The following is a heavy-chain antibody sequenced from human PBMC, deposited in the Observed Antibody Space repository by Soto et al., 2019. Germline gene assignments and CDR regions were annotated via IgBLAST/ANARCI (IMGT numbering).Heavy chain of an antibody. CDR3: ARGPGWGSGWCDP. CDR1: GGSVSSGSYY. J-gene: IGHJ5*02. Sequence: QVQLQESGPGLVKPSETLSLTCTVSGGSVSSGSYYWSWIRQPPGKGLEWIGYIYYSGSTNYNPSLKSRVAISVATSRNRVSLKRSSVTAADTAVYYCARGPGWGSGWCDPWGQGTLVTVSS. V-gene: IGHV4-61*01. CDR2: IYYSGST. D-gene: IGHD3-16*01.